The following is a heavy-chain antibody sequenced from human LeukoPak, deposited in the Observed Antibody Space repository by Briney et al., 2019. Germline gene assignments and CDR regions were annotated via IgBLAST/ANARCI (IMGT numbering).Heavy chain of an antibody. CDR3: AKGYGSSGYYGFDAFDI. V-gene: IGHV3-23*01. Sequence: GGSLRLSCAASGFTFSSYAMSWVRQAPGKGLEWVSAISGSGGSTYYADSVKGRFTISRDNSKNTLYLQMNSLRAEDTAVYYCAKGYGSSGYYGFDAFDIWGQGTMVPVSS. CDR2: ISGSGGST. CDR1: GFTFSSYA. D-gene: IGHD3-22*01. J-gene: IGHJ3*02.